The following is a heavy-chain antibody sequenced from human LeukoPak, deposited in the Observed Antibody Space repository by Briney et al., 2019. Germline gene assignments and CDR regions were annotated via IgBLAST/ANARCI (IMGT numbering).Heavy chain of an antibody. CDR2: ISYDGSNK. D-gene: IGHD6-19*01. CDR1: GFNFRNYA. Sequence: PGGSLRLSCAASGFNFRNYAMHWVRQAPGKGLEWVAVISYDGSNKYYTDSVKGRFTISRDNSKNTLYLQMNSLRAEDTAVYYCARDPATYSSGRWGGFDYWGQGTLVTVSS. J-gene: IGHJ4*02. CDR3: ARDPATYSSGRWGGFDY. V-gene: IGHV3-30-3*01.